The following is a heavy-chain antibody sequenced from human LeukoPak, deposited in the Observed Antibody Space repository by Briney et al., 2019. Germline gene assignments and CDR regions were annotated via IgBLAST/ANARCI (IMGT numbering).Heavy chain of an antibody. V-gene: IGHV4-34*01. Sequence: SETLSLTCAVYGGSFSGYYWSWIRKPPGKGLEWIGEINHSGSTNYNPSLKSRVTISVDTSKNQFSLKLSSVTAADTAVYYCARVLIPLWLNWFDPWGQGTLVTVSS. J-gene: IGHJ5*02. D-gene: IGHD3-10*01. CDR3: ARVLIPLWLNWFDP. CDR2: INHSGST. CDR1: GGSFSGYY.